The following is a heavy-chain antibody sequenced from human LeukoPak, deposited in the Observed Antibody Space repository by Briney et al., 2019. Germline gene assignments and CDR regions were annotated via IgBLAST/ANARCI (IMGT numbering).Heavy chain of an antibody. D-gene: IGHD3-22*01. CDR1: GGSISSSSYY. V-gene: IGHV4-39*01. CDR2: IYYSGST. Sequence: SETLSLTCTVSGGSISSSSYYWGWIRQPPGKGLEWIGSIYYSGSTYYNPSLKSRVTISVDTSKNQFPLKLSSVTAADTAVYYCASLYYYDSSGPPVGYFDYWGQGTLVTVSS. J-gene: IGHJ4*02. CDR3: ASLYYYDSSGPPVGYFDY.